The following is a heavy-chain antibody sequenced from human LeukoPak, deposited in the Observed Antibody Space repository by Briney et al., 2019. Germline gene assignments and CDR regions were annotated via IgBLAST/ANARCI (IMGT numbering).Heavy chain of an antibody. CDR3: AKDVGYCSGGSCYAFDY. V-gene: IGHV3-48*01. CDR2: ISGSSGII. D-gene: IGHD2-15*01. CDR1: GFTFNTYT. Sequence: GGSLRLSCAASGFTFNTYTMNWVRQAPGKGLEWVSYISGSSGIIDYADSVRGRFTISRDNAKNSLYLQMNSLRAEDTALYYCAKDVGYCSGGSCYAFDYWGQGTLVTVSS. J-gene: IGHJ4*02.